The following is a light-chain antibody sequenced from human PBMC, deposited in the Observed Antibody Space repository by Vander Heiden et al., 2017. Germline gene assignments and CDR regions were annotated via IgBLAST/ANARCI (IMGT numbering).Light chain of an antibody. CDR3: QHYGSSFRT. Sequence: EIVLTQSTDTLSLSPGEGATLSCRASQSISSNSVAWYQQKPGQAPRVLIYGASNRATGIPERFSGSGSGTDFTLTISRLEPEDFAVYYCQHYGSSFRTFGQGTKVEIK. CDR1: QSISSNS. J-gene: IGKJ1*01. V-gene: IGKV3-20*01. CDR2: GAS.